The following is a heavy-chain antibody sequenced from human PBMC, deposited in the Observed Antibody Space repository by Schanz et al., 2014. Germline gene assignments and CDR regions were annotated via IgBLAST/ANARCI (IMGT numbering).Heavy chain of an antibody. V-gene: IGHV3-23*04. Sequence: VQLVESGGGVVRPGRSLRLSCAASGFTFSSYAMSWVRQAPGKGLEWVSAISGSGGDTYYADSVKGRFTISRDIAKSSLYLQMNSLRDEDTAVYYCARDRGGWFEMDYWGQGTLVTVSS. CDR2: ISGSGGDT. CDR1: GFTFSSYA. J-gene: IGHJ4*02. CDR3: ARDRGGWFEMDY. D-gene: IGHD6-19*01.